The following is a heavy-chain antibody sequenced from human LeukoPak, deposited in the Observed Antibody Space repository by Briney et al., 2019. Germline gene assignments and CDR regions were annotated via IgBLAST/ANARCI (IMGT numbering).Heavy chain of an antibody. CDR3: ATGSIVVVPTEYYYMDV. CDR1: GYTLTELS. Sequence: GASVKVSCKVSGYTLTELSMHWVRQAPGKGLEWMGGFDPEDGETIYAQKFQGRVTMTEDTSTDTAYMELSSLRSEDTAVYYCATGSIVVVPTEYYYMDVWGKGTTVTVSS. V-gene: IGHV1-24*01. CDR2: FDPEDGET. D-gene: IGHD2-2*01. J-gene: IGHJ6*03.